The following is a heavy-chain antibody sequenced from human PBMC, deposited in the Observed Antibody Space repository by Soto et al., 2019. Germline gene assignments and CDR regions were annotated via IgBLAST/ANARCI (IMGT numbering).Heavy chain of an antibody. CDR1: GYSFTSYW. V-gene: IGHV5-51*01. Sequence: GESLKISCKGSGYSFTSYWIGWVRQMPGKGLEWMGIIYPGDSDTRYSPSFQGQVTISADKSISTAYLQWSSLKASDTAMYYCARGEISSLYYYYGMDVWGQVTTVTVSS. D-gene: IGHD2-15*01. J-gene: IGHJ6*02. CDR2: IYPGDSDT. CDR3: ARGEISSLYYYYGMDV.